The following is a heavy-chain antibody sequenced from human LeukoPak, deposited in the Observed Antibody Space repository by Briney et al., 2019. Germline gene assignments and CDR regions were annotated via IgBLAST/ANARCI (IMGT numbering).Heavy chain of an antibody. CDR2: VFYTGST. CDR3: ARDRNGGADAFDI. V-gene: IGHV4-59*01. Sequence: PSETLSLTCTVSGDSISSYFWSWIRQPPGKGLEGIGYVFYTGSTKYNPSLRNRLSMSVDTSKKQFSLELTSVTAADTAIYYCARDRNGGADAFDIWGQGTMVTVSS. D-gene: IGHD3-10*01. J-gene: IGHJ3*02. CDR1: GDSISSYF.